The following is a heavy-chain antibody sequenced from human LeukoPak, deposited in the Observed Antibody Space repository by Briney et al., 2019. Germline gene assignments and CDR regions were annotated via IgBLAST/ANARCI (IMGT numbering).Heavy chain of an antibody. Sequence: GGSLRLSCAASGFTFSSYSMNWVRQAPGKGLEWVSSISSSSYIYYADSVKGRFTISRDNAKNSLYLQMNSLRAEDTAVYYCARVPESSSWYTHYWGQGTLVTVSS. CDR1: GFTFSSYS. J-gene: IGHJ4*02. D-gene: IGHD6-13*01. CDR2: ISSSSYI. V-gene: IGHV3-21*01. CDR3: ARVPESSSWYTHY.